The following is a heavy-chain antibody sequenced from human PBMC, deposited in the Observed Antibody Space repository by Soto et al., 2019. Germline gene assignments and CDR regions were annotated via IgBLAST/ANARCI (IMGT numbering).Heavy chain of an antibody. V-gene: IGHV3-30*18. CDR3: AKEGIVGAISAFDI. Sequence: QVQLVESGGGVVQPGRSLRLSCAASGFTFSSYGMHWVRQAPGKGLEWVAVISYDGSNKYYADSVKGRFTISRDNSKNTLYLQMNSLRAEDTAVYYCAKEGIVGAISAFDIWGQGTMVTVSS. D-gene: IGHD1-26*01. CDR2: ISYDGSNK. CDR1: GFTFSSYG. J-gene: IGHJ3*02.